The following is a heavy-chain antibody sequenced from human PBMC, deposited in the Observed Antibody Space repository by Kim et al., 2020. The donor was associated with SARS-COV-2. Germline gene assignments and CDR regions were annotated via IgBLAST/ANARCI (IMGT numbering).Heavy chain of an antibody. J-gene: IGHJ4*02. D-gene: IGHD6-13*01. CDR1: GFTFISYA. CDR3: VRDWSFGSTLYYYFDY. V-gene: IGHV3-48*02. CDR2: ISSSSGKI. Sequence: GGSLRLSCAASGFTFISYAINWVRQAPGKGLEWVSYISSSSGKIDYADSVKGRFTISRDNAKNSVYLQMNSLRDEDTAVYYCVRDWSFGSTLYYYFDYWGQGALVTVSS.